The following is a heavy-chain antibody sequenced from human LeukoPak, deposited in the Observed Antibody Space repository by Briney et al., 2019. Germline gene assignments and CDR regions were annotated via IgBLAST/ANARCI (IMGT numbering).Heavy chain of an antibody. J-gene: IGHJ4*02. CDR1: GSTFRSYW. V-gene: IGHV3-74*01. D-gene: IGHD2-2*01. Sequence: EPGGSLRLSCEASGSTFRSYWMPWVRQAPGKGLVWVSRIDSDGSSTSYADSVKGRFTISRDNAKNTLYLQMNSLRVEDTAVYYCAAAYCSSTTCYSPTDTNWGQGTLVTVSS. CDR3: AAAYCSSTTCYSPTDTN. CDR2: IDSDGSST.